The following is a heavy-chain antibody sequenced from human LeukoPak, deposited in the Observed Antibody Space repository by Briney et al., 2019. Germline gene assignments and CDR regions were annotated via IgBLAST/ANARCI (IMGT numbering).Heavy chain of an antibody. CDR3: ARDLAAALDY. V-gene: IGHV3-30-3*01. Sequence: PGGSLRLSCAASGFTFSSYAMHWVRQAPGKGLEWVAVISYDGSNKYYADSVKGRFTISRDNSKNTLYLQMNSLRAEDTAVYYCARDLAAALDYWGQGTLVTVSP. CDR2: ISYDGSNK. J-gene: IGHJ4*02. D-gene: IGHD6-13*01. CDR1: GFTFSSYA.